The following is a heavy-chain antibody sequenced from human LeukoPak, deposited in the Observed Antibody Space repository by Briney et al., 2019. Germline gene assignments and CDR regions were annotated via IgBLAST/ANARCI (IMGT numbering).Heavy chain of an antibody. Sequence: SETLSLTCTVSGGSISSYYWSWIRQPPGKGLEWIGYIYYSGSTNYNPSLKSRVTISVDTSKNQFSLKLSSATAADTAVYYCARVGPENGMDVWGQGTTVTVSS. CDR1: GGSISSYY. CDR2: IYYSGST. J-gene: IGHJ6*02. CDR3: ARVGPENGMDV. V-gene: IGHV4-59*01.